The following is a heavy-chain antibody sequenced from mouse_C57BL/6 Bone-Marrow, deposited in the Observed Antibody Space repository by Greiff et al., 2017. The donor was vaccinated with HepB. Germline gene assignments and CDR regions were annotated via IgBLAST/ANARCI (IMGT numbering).Heavy chain of an antibody. CDR1: GFSLSTSGMG. Sequence: QVTLKVCGPGILQSSQTLSLTCSFSGFSLSTSGMGVSWIRQPSGKGLEWLAHIYWDDDKRYNPSLKSRLTISKDTSRNQVFLKITSVDTADTATYYCARSYDGYYRTHDYWGQGTTLTVSS. V-gene: IGHV8-12*01. CDR2: IYWDDDK. CDR3: ARSYDGYYRTHDY. J-gene: IGHJ2*01. D-gene: IGHD2-3*01.